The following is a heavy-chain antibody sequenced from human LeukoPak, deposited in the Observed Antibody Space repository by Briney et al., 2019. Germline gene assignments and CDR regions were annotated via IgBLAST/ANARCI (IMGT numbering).Heavy chain of an antibody. CDR3: AKGPVVPAAIPGYNYYYYYYYMDV. CDR1: GFTFSSYS. CDR2: ISSSSSTI. D-gene: IGHD2-2*01. V-gene: IGHV3-48*01. J-gene: IGHJ6*03. Sequence: GGSLRLSCAASGFTFSSYSMNWVRQAPGKGLEWVSYISSSSSTIYYADSVKGRFTISRDNAKNSLYLQMNSLRAEDTAVYYCAKGPVVPAAIPGYNYYYYYYYMDVWGKGTTVTVSS.